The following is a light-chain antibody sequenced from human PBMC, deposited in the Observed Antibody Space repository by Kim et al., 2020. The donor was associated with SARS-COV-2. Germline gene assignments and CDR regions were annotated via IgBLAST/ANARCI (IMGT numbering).Light chain of an antibody. J-gene: IGKJ5*01. V-gene: IGKV3-11*01. CDR2: DAS. CDR1: QSVSFH. CDR3: QQRSDWPIT. Sequence: EIVLTQSPGTLSLSPGERATLSCGASQSVSFHLAWYQQKPGQAPRLLIYDASNRATGIPARFSGRGSGTDFTLTISSLEPGDFAVYYCQQRSDWPITFGQGTRLEIK.